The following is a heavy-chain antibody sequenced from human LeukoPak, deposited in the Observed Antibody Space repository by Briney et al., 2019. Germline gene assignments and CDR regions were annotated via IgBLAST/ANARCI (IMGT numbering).Heavy chain of an antibody. CDR1: GFTFSSYG. CDR2: KSYDGSNK. D-gene: IGHD6-13*01. CDR3: AKDGLAYSSSYRFDP. Sequence: GGSLRLSCAASGFTFSSYGMHWVRQAPGKGLEWVAVKSYDGSNKYYADSVKGRFTISRDNSKNTLYLQMNSLRAEDTAVYYCAKDGLAYSSSYRFDPWGQGTLVTVSS. V-gene: IGHV3-30*18. J-gene: IGHJ5*02.